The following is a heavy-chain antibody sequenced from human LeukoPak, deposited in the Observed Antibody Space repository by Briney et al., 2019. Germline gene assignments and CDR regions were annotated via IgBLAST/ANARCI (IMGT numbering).Heavy chain of an antibody. V-gene: IGHV4-30-2*01. CDR2: IYHSGST. J-gene: IGHJ3*02. D-gene: IGHD3-22*01. CDR1: GGSISSGGYS. Sequence: SQTLSLTCAVSGGSISSGGYSWSWIRQPPGKGLEWIGYIYHSGSTYYNPSLKSRVTISVDRSKNQFSLKLSSVTAADTAVYYCAGAGGYDSSFRSFDIWGQGTMVTVSS. CDR3: AGAGGYDSSFRSFDI.